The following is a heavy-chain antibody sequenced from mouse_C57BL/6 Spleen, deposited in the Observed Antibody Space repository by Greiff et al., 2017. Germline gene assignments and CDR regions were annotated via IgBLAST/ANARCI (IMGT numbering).Heavy chain of an antibody. CDR3: TSDGGYGNFYMDY. D-gene: IGHD2-10*02. J-gene: IGHJ2*01. CDR1: GFTFSSYA. CDR2: ISSGGDYI. V-gene: IGHV5-9-1*02. Sequence: EVKLVESGEGLVKPGGSLKLSCAASGFTFSSYAMSWVRQTPEKRLEWVAYISSGGDYIYYADTVKGRFTISRDSARYTLYLQMSSQKSKDTAMYYCTSDGGYGNFYMDYWGQGTTLTVSS.